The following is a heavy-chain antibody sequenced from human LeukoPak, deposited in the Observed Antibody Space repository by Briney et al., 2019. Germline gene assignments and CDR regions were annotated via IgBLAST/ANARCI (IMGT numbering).Heavy chain of an antibody. D-gene: IGHD2-2*02. CDR3: ARAGVVPAAIGLFQH. V-gene: IGHV3-30*03. CDR1: GFTFSSYG. CDR2: ISYDGSNK. J-gene: IGHJ1*01. Sequence: PGRSLRLSCAASGFTFSSYGMHWVRQAPGKGLEWVAVISYDGSNKYYADSVKGRFTISRDNSKSTLYLQMNSLRAEDTAVYYCARAGVVPAAIGLFQHWGQGTLVTVSS.